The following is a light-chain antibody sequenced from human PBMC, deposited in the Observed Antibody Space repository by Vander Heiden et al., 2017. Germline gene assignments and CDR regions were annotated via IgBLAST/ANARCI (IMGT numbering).Light chain of an antibody. Sequence: IVLTQSPATLSLSPGERATLSCRASQSVSGYLDWYQQKPGQAPRLLIYDASNRATGIPGRFSGSGSGTDFTLTISTLEPEDFAVYYCHQRSNWPLTFGGGTKVEI. CDR1: QSVSGY. J-gene: IGKJ4*01. CDR2: DAS. CDR3: HQRSNWPLT. V-gene: IGKV3-11*01.